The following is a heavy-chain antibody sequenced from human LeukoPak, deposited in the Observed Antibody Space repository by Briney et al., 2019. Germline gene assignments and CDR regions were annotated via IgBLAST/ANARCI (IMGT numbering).Heavy chain of an antibody. D-gene: IGHD3-10*01. V-gene: IGHV3-30*02. CDR3: VKDRRDGDYFDS. J-gene: IGHJ4*02. CDR2: IRYNGNDK. Sequence: GGSLRLSCAASGSTFSDCGMHWVRQAPGKGLEWVTFIRYNGNDKYYADSVKGRFTISRDNSKNTLYLQMNSLRAEGTAVYFCVKDRRDGDYFDSWGQGTLVTVSS. CDR1: GSTFSDCG.